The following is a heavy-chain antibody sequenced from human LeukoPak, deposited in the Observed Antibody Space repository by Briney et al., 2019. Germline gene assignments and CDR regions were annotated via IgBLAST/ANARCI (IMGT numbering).Heavy chain of an antibody. V-gene: IGHV3-13*04. CDR2: ICTAGDT. D-gene: IGHD3-9*01. Sequence: GGSLRLSCAASGFTFSSYDMHWVRQAPGKGLEWVSAICTAGDTYYPGSVKGRFTISRENAKNSLYLQMNSLRAGDTAVYYCARGRYFDWSYYYYGMDVWGQGTTVTVSS. CDR1: GFTFSSYD. CDR3: ARGRYFDWSYYYYGMDV. J-gene: IGHJ6*02.